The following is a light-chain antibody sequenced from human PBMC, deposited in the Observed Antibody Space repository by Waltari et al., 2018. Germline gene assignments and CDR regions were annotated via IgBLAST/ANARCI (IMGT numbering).Light chain of an antibody. CDR3: SAWDSGLTVWV. Sequence: QAGLTPPPSVPTDLRQTATLTRTGNSNTVCNPAAAWLQQHQGRPPKLVSYRNNTRPSGISERFSASRSGNTASLTITELQPEDEADYYCSAWDSGLTVWVFGGGTKLTVL. J-gene: IGLJ3*02. CDR1: SNTVCNPA. V-gene: IGLV10-54*04. CDR2: RNN.